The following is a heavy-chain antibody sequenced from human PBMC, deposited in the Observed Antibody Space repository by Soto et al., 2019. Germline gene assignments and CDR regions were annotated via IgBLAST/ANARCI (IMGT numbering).Heavy chain of an antibody. CDR3: ASDTSILAAWLHH. CDR1: GLTFSRYG. J-gene: IGHJ1*01. Sequence: QVQLVESGGGVVQPGRSLRLSCAASGLTFSRYGMHWVRQAPGKGLEWVAVIWYDGSSTYYADAVKGRFTISRDNSENTLYLQMNSLRAEDTAVYYCASDTSILAAWLHHWGQGTLVTVSS. V-gene: IGHV3-33*01. CDR2: IWYDGSST. D-gene: IGHD2-2*01.